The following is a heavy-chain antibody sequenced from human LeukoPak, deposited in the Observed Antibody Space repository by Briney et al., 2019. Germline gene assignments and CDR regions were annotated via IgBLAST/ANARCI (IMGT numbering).Heavy chain of an antibody. CDR3: ARVVTPRYCSTTSCYWKGWFDP. V-gene: IGHV1-18*04. CDR1: GYTFTGYY. Sequence: ASVKVSCKASGYTFTGYYMHWVRQAPGQGLEWMGWISAYNGNTNYAQKFQGRVTITADESTSTAYMELSSLRSDDTAVYNCARVVTPRYCSTTSCYWKGWFDPWGQGTLVTVSS. J-gene: IGHJ5*02. CDR2: ISAYNGNT. D-gene: IGHD2-2*01.